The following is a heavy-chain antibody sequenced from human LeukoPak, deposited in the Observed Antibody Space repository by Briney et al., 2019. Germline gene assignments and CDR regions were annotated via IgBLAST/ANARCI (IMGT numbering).Heavy chain of an antibody. CDR2: ISGGGGGT. CDR1: GFAFSNYG. Sequence: GGSLRFSCAASGFAFSNYGMSWVRQAPGKGLEWVSAISGGGGGTYYADSVKGRFTISRDNSKNTLYLQMDSLRAEDTAVYYCAKDEYYYDSSGPIDYWGQGTLVTVSS. CDR3: AKDEYYYDSSGPIDY. J-gene: IGHJ4*02. D-gene: IGHD3-22*01. V-gene: IGHV3-23*01.